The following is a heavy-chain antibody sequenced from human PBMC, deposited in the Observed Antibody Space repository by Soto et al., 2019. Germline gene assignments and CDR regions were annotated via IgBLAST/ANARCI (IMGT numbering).Heavy chain of an antibody. D-gene: IGHD2-2*01. CDR3: ATGLPVVVPAARVYYYYYMDV. V-gene: IGHV1-24*01. J-gene: IGHJ6*03. Sequence: ASVKVSCKVSGYTLTELSMHWVRQAPGKGLEWMGGFDPEDGETIYAQKFQGRVTMTEDTSTDTAYMELSSLRSEDTAVYYCATGLPVVVPAARVYYYYYMDVWGKGTTVTVSS. CDR2: FDPEDGET. CDR1: GYTLTELS.